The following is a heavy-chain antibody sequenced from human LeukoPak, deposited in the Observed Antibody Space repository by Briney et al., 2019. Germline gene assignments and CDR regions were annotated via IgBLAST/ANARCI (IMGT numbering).Heavy chain of an antibody. Sequence: GGSLRLSCAASGFTFSSYSMNWVRQAPGKGLEWISSISSSSSYIYYADSVKGRFTISRDNAKNSLYLQMNSLRAEDTAVYYCARAVLYSSSSGLDYWGQGTLVTVSS. V-gene: IGHV3-21*01. J-gene: IGHJ4*02. CDR3: ARAVLYSSSSGLDY. CDR1: GFTFSSYS. D-gene: IGHD6-6*01. CDR2: ISSSSSYI.